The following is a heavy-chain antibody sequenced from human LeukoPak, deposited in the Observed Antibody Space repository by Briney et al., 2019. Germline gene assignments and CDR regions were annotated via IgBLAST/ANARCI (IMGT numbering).Heavy chain of an antibody. J-gene: IGHJ4*02. V-gene: IGHV4-59*01. CDR2: IYYSGST. D-gene: IGHD3-9*01. CDR3: ARSPDSYYDILTGYHQLDY. Sequence: SETLPLTCTVSGGSISSYYWSWIRQPPGKGLEWIGYIYYSGSTNHNPSLKSRVTISVDTSKNQFSLKLSSVTAADTAVYYCARSPDSYYDILTGYHQLDYWGQGTLVTVSS. CDR1: GGSISSYY.